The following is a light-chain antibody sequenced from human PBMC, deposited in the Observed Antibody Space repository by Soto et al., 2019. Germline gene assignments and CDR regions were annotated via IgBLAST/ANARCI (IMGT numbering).Light chain of an antibody. Sequence: QSALTQPASVSGSPGQSITISCTGTNSDVGGYNYVSWYQQHPGKAPKLMIYAVTNRPSGVSNCFSGSKSGNTASLTISGLQAEDEADYYCSSYTTSGSRLFGGGTKVTVL. CDR1: NSDVGGYNY. CDR2: AVT. CDR3: SSYTTSGSRL. J-gene: IGLJ3*02. V-gene: IGLV2-14*01.